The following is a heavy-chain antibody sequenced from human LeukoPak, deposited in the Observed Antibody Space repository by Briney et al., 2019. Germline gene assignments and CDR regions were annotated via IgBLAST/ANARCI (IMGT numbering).Heavy chain of an antibody. D-gene: IGHD1-26*01. CDR2: IYTSGST. V-gene: IGHV4-4*07. CDR1: GGSISSYS. CDR3: ARGVGSGSVNPLAHAFDI. Sequence: SETLSLTCTVSGGSISSYSWSWIRQPAGKGLEWIGRIYTSGSTNYNPSLKSRVTMSVDTSKNQFSLKLTSVTAADTAVYYCARGVGSGSVNPLAHAFDIWGQGTVVTVSS. J-gene: IGHJ3*02.